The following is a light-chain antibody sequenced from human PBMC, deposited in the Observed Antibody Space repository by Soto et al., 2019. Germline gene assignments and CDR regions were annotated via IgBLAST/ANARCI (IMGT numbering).Light chain of an antibody. CDR2: GAS. Sequence: EIVMTQSPATLSVSPGERATLSCRATQMVSSNLAWYQQKAGQSPRLLIYGASTRATGIPARFSGSGSGTEFTLTISSLQSEDYAVYYCQHYNNWPPWTFGQGTKVEIK. J-gene: IGKJ1*01. CDR1: QMVSSN. V-gene: IGKV3-15*01. CDR3: QHYNNWPPWT.